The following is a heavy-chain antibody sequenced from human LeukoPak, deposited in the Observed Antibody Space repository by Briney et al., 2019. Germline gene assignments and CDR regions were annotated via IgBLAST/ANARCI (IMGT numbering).Heavy chain of an antibody. V-gene: IGHV3-48*01. D-gene: IGHD6-19*01. CDR1: GFTFSSYS. J-gene: IGHJ4*02. CDR2: ISSSSSTI. CDR3: ARDYSGWYDY. Sequence: GGSLRLSCAASGFTFSSYSMNWVRQAPGKGLEWVSYISSSSSTIYYADSAKGRFTISRDNAKNSLYLQMNSLRAEDTAVYYCARDYSGWYDYWGQGTLVTVSS.